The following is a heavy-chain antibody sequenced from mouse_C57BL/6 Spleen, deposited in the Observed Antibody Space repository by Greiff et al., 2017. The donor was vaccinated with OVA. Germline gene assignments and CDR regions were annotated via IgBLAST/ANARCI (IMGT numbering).Heavy chain of an antibody. V-gene: IGHV2-9-1*01. CDR3: AREGTTATLYAMDY. J-gene: IGHJ4*01. CDR2: LWTGGGT. D-gene: IGHD1-2*01. Sequence: QVQLKESGPGLVAPSQSLSITCTVSGFSLTSYAISWVRQPPGKGLEWLGVLWTGGGTNYNSALKSRLSISKDNSKSQVFLKMNSLQTDDTARYYCAREGTTATLYAMDYWGQGTSVTVSS. CDR1: GFSLTSYA.